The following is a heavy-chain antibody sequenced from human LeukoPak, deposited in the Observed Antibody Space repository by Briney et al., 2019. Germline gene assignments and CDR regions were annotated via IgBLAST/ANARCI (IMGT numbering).Heavy chain of an antibody. Sequence: SETLSLTCTVSGGSISSYYWSWIRQPPGKGLEWIGYIYYSGSTNYNPSLKSRVTISVDTSKNQFPLKLSSVTAADTAVYYCARDLNGDYYFDYWGQGTLVTVSS. CDR1: GGSISSYY. J-gene: IGHJ4*02. CDR2: IYYSGST. V-gene: IGHV4-59*01. CDR3: ARDLNGDYYFDY. D-gene: IGHD3-10*01.